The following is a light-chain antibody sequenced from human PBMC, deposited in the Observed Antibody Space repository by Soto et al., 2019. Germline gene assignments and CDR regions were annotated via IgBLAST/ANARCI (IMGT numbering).Light chain of an antibody. V-gene: IGLV1-40*01. J-gene: IGLJ2*01. CDR1: SSYIGAGYD. CDR2: ANT. Sequence: QSVLTQPPSVSGAPGQRVTISCTGSSSYIGAGYDVHWYQQLPGTAPKLLIYANTNRPSGVPDRFSGSKSGTSASLAITGLQAEDEADYYCQPYDDSLGGHVIFGGGTQLTVL. CDR3: QPYDDSLGGHVI.